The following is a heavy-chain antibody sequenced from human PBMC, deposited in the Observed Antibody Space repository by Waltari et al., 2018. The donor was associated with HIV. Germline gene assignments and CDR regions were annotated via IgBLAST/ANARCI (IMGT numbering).Heavy chain of an antibody. Sequence: QVQLVQSGAEVKKPGASVKVSCKASGYTFTAYYMHWVRQAPGQGLEWMVRNNLNSGDTNYGERCQGRVTMTRDTSISTTYMGLSRLRSDDTAVYYCARDSYYYDSSGCFPDFWGQGTLVTVSS. CDR2: NNLNSGDT. CDR3: ARDSYYYDSSGCFPDF. D-gene: IGHD3-22*01. CDR1: GYTFTAYY. J-gene: IGHJ4*02. V-gene: IGHV1-2*06.